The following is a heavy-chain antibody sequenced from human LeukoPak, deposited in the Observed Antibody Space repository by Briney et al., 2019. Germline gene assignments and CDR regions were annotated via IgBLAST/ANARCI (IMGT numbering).Heavy chain of an antibody. D-gene: IGHD6-13*01. V-gene: IGHV1-46*01. Sequence: ASVKVSCKASGYTFTSYYMHWVRQAPGQGLEWMGIINPGGGSTSYAQKFQGGVTMTRDTSTSTVYMELSSLRSGDTAVYYCARSRSSSWYDSSFDYWGQGTLVTVSS. J-gene: IGHJ4*02. CDR3: ARSRSSSWYDSSFDY. CDR2: INPGGGST. CDR1: GYTFTSYY.